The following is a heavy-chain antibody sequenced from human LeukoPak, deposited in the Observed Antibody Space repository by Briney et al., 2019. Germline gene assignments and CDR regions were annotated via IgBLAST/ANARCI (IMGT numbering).Heavy chain of an antibody. V-gene: IGHV3-30*18. D-gene: IGHD2-2*01. CDR3: AKDKVRQDIVVVPAASFDY. CDR2: ISYDGSNK. CDR1: GFTFSSYG. Sequence: GGSLRLSCAASGFTFSSYGMHWVRQAPGKGLEWVAVISYDGSNKYYADSVKGRFTISRDNSKNTLYLQMNSLRAEDTAMYYCAKDKVRQDIVVVPAASFDYWGQGTLVTVSS. J-gene: IGHJ4*02.